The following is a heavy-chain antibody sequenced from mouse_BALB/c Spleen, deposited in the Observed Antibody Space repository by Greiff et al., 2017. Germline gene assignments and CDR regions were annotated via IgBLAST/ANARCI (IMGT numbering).Heavy chain of an antibody. CDR1: GYNFTSYW. CDR2: IYPGSGST. V-gene: IGHV1-55*01. D-gene: IGHD1-2*01. Sequence: QVQLQQPGAELVKPGTSVKLSCKASGYNFTSYWINWVKLRPGQGLEWIGDIYPGSGSTNYNEKFKSKATLTVDTSSSTAYMQLSSLASEDSALYYCARRPLLRRPFDYWGQGTTLTVSS. CDR3: ARRPLLRRPFDY. J-gene: IGHJ2*01.